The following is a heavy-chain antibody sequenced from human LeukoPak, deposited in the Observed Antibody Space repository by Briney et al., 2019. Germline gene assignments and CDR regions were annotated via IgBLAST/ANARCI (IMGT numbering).Heavy chain of an antibody. CDR1: GFTFSSYA. CDR3: AKGRKLGIAVNYFDY. J-gene: IGHJ4*02. CDR2: ISGSGGST. D-gene: IGHD3-22*01. V-gene: IGHV3-23*01. Sequence: PGGSLRLSCAASGFTFSSYAMSWVRQAPGKGLEWVSAISGSGGSTYYADSVKGRFTISRDNSKNTLYLQMNSLRAEDTAVYYCAKGRKLGIAVNYFDYWGQGTLVTVSS.